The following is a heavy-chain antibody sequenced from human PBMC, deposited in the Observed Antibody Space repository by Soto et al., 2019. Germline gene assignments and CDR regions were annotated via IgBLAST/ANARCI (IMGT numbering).Heavy chain of an antibody. D-gene: IGHD6-19*01. CDR1: GYTFTSYG. J-gene: IGHJ6*02. Sequence: GASVKVSCKASGYTFTSYGISWVRQAPGQGLEWMRWISAYNGNTNYAQKLQGRVTMTTDTSTSTAYMELRSLRSDDTAVYYCAREGIAVAGTRGYYYGMDVWGQGTTVTVSS. V-gene: IGHV1-18*01. CDR3: AREGIAVAGTRGYYYGMDV. CDR2: ISAYNGNT.